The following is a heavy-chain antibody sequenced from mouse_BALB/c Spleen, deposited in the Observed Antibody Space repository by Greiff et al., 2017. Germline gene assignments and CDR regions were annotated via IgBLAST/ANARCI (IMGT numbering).Heavy chain of an antibody. CDR2: IRSKSNNYAT. Sequence: DVHLVESGGGLVQPKGSLKLSCAASGFTFNTYAMNWVRQAPGKGLEWVARIRSKSNNYATYYADSVKDRFTISRDDSQSMLYLQMNNLKTEDTDMYYCVGRRTTVEDWYFDVWGAGTTVTASS. CDR3: VGRRTTVEDWYFDV. V-gene: IGHV10-1*02. CDR1: GFTFNTYA. D-gene: IGHD1-1*01. J-gene: IGHJ1*01.